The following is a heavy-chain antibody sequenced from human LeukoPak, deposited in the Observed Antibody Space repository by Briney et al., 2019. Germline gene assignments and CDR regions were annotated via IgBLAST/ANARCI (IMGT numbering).Heavy chain of an antibody. D-gene: IGHD3-22*01. Sequence: PSETLSLTCTVSGGSISSSSYYWGWIRQPPGKGLEWIGSIYYSGSTYYTPSLKSRVTISVDTSKNQFSLKLSSVTAADTAVYYCARDDDYYDSSGYLSSHAFDIWSQGTMVTVSS. CDR3: ARDDDYYDSSGYLSSHAFDI. V-gene: IGHV4-39*07. CDR2: IYYSGST. J-gene: IGHJ3*02. CDR1: GGSISSSSYY.